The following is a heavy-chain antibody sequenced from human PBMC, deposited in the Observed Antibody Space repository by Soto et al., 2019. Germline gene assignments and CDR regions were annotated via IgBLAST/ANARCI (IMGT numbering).Heavy chain of an antibody. Sequence: GGSLRLSCAASGFTFDDYAMHWVRQAPGKGLEWVSGISWTSGSIGYADSVKGRFTISRDNAKNSLYLQMNSLRAEDTALYYCAKDSDFWSGYHRNYFDYWGQGTLVTVSS. V-gene: IGHV3-9*01. J-gene: IGHJ4*02. CDR1: GFTFDDYA. CDR2: ISWTSGSI. CDR3: AKDSDFWSGYHRNYFDY. D-gene: IGHD3-3*01.